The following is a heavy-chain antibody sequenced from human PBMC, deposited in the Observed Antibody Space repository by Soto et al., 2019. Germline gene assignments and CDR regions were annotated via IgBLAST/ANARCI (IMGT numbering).Heavy chain of an antibody. D-gene: IGHD3-22*01. Sequence: GESLKISCQASGYSFTTYWISWVRQMPGKGLECMGRIDPTDSYTRYSPSFQGHVTMSADKSISTAYLEWSSLKASDSAMYYCARWQLKYYYDSSGYYPDAFDIWGQGTMVTVSS. CDR2: IDPTDSYT. J-gene: IGHJ3*02. CDR1: GYSFTTYW. V-gene: IGHV5-10-1*01. CDR3: ARWQLKYYYDSSGYYPDAFDI.